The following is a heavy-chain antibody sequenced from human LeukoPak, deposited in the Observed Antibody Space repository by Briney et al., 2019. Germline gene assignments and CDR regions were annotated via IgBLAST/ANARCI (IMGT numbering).Heavy chain of an antibody. CDR1: GGSISSYY. CDR3: ARVTGDDSSGYYYYYYMYV. D-gene: IGHD3-22*01. V-gene: IGHV4-59*01. Sequence: NPSETLSLTCPVSGGSISSYYWSWIRQPPGKGLEWIGYIYYSGSTNYNPSLKSRVTISVDTSKNQFSLKLSSVTAADTAVYYCARVTGDDSSGYYYYYYMYVWGKGTTVTISS. J-gene: IGHJ6*03. CDR2: IYYSGST.